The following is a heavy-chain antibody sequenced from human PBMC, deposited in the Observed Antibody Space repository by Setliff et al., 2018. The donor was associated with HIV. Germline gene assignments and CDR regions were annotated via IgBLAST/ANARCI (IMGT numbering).Heavy chain of an antibody. V-gene: IGHV4-39*07. CDR1: GGSISSNSYF. Sequence: PSETLSLTCSVSGGSISSNSYFWGWIRQPPGRGLEWIGTIYYSGTTYYIPSLKSRVTISVDTSKNQFSLKLSSVTAADTAVYYCARGDGSYLDWWGQGTLVTVSS. CDR2: IYYSGTT. J-gene: IGHJ4*02. CDR3: ARGDGSYLDW. D-gene: IGHD1-26*01.